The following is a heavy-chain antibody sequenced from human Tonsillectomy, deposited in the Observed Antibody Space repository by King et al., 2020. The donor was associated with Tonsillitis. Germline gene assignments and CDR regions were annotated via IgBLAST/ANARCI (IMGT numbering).Heavy chain of an antibody. CDR3: ANNYYGSGSHVNDY. CDR1: GGSISSSSYY. V-gene: IGHV4-39*07. CDR2: IYYSGST. Sequence: QLQESGPGLVKPSETLSLTCTVSGGSISSSSYYWGWIRQPPGKGLEWIGSIYYSGSTYYNPSLKSRVTISVDTSKNQFSLKLSSVTAADTAVYYCANNYYGSGSHVNDYWGQGTLVTVSS. D-gene: IGHD3-10*01. J-gene: IGHJ4*02.